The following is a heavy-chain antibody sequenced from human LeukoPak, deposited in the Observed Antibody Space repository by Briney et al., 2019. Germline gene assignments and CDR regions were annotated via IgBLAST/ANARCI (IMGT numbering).Heavy chain of an antibody. V-gene: IGHV3-48*02. Sequence: GGSLRLSCAASGFTFSNYGMHWVRQAPGKGLQWVSYITSSSSTIYYADSVKGRFTISRDNAKNSLYLQMNSLRDEDTAVYYCARGATPDYWGQGTLVTVSS. CDR1: GFTFSNYG. J-gene: IGHJ4*02. CDR3: ARGATPDY. CDR2: ITSSSSTI.